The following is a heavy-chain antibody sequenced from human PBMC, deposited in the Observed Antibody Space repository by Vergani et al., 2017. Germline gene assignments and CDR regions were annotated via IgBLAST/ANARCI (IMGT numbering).Heavy chain of an antibody. CDR3: ARGQWGHTLNWRDDAFDI. J-gene: IGHJ3*02. D-gene: IGHD1-26*01. CDR2: MNPNSGNT. Sequence: QVQLVQSGAEVKKPGASVKVSCKASGYTFTSYDINWVRQATGQGLEWMGWMNPNSGNTGYAQKFQGRVTMTRNTSISTAYMELSSLRSEDTAVYYCARGQWGHTLNWRDDAFDIWGQGTMVTVSS. V-gene: IGHV1-8*01. CDR1: GYTFTSYD.